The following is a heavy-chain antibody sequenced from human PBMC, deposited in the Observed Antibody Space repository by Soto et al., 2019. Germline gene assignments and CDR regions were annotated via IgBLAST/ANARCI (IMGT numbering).Heavy chain of an antibody. CDR3: AKDGAPLVGATDAFDI. CDR2: ISWNSGSI. J-gene: IGHJ3*02. Sequence: GGSLRLSCAASGFTFDDYAMHWVRQAPGKGLEWVSGISWNSGSIGYADSVKGRFTISRDNAKNSLYLQMNSLRAEDTALYYCAKDGAPLVGATDAFDIWGQGTMVTVSS. CDR1: GFTFDDYA. D-gene: IGHD1-26*01. V-gene: IGHV3-9*01.